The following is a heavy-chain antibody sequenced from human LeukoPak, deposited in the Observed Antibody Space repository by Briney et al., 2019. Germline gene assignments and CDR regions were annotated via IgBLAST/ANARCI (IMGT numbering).Heavy chain of an antibody. D-gene: IGHD6-13*01. Sequence: ASVKVSCKASGYTLTSYGISWVRQAPGQGLEWMGWISAYNGNTNYAQKLQGRVTMTTDTSTSTAYMELRSLRSDDTAVYYCARVAARYSSSWYIYWGQGTLVTVSP. J-gene: IGHJ4*02. V-gene: IGHV1-18*01. CDR2: ISAYNGNT. CDR1: GYTLTSYG. CDR3: ARVAARYSSSWYIY.